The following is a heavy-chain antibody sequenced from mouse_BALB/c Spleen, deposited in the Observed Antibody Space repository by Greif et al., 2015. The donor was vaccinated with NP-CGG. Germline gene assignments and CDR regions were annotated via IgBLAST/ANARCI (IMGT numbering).Heavy chain of an antibody. CDR2: INPSNGRT. CDR3: ARRSYDSYAMDY. D-gene: IGHD6-5*01. CDR1: GYTFTSYW. J-gene: IGHJ4*01. V-gene: IGHV1S81*02. Sequence: QVQLQQSGAELVKPGASVKLSCKASGYTFTSYWMHWVKQRPGQGLEWIGEINPSNGRTNYNEKFKGKATLTVDKSSSTAYMQLSSLTSEDSAVYYCARRSYDSYAMDYWGQGTSVTVSS.